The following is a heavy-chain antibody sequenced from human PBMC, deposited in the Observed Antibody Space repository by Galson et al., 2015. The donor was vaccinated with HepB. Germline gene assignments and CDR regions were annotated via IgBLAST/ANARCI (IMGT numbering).Heavy chain of an antibody. D-gene: IGHD5-24*01. Sequence: SVKVSCKASGGTFSSYAISWVRQAPGQGLGWMGGIIPIFGTANYAQKFQGRVTITADESTSTAYMELSSLRSEDTAVYYCARGRDGYYYGMDVWGQGTTVTVSS. CDR3: ARGRDGYYYGMDV. V-gene: IGHV1-69*13. CDR1: GGTFSSYA. J-gene: IGHJ6*02. CDR2: IIPIFGTA.